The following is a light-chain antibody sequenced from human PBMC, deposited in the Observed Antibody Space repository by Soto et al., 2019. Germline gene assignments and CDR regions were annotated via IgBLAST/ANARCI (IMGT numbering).Light chain of an antibody. V-gene: IGKV1-5*03. CDR1: QTISSW. J-gene: IGKJ1*01. CDR3: KQYKYWWT. CDR2: KAS. Sequence: DIQMTQSPSTLSGSVGDRVTITCRASQTISSWLAWYQQKPGKAPKLLIYKASTLKSGVPSRFSGSGSGTEFTLTISSLQPFVFAVYYCKQYKYWWTFGQGTKVDMK.